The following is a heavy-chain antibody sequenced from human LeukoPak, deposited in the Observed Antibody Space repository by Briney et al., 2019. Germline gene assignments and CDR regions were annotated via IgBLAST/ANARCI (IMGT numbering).Heavy chain of an antibody. V-gene: IGHV3-48*01. CDR3: ARDSGGGVVAATPAFDY. D-gene: IGHD2-15*01. CDR1: GFTFSSYS. Sequence: GGSLRLSCAASGFTFSSYSRNWVRQAPGKGLEWVSYISSSSSTIYYADSVKGRFTISRDNAKNSLYLQMNSLRAEDTAVYYCARDSGGGVVAATPAFDYWGQGTLVTVSS. CDR2: ISSSSSTI. J-gene: IGHJ4*02.